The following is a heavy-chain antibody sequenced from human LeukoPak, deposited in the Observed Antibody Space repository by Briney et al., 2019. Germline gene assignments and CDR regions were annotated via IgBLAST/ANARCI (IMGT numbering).Heavy chain of an antibody. V-gene: IGHV1-24*01. D-gene: IGHD2/OR15-2a*01. CDR1: GYTLTELS. CDR3: ATFLLSGAYYGMDV. CDR2: FDPEDGET. Sequence: ASVKVSCKVSGYTLTELSMHWVRQAPGKGLEWMGGFDPEDGETIYAQKFQGRVTMTEDTSTDTAYMELSSLRSEDTAVYYCATFLLSGAYYGMDVWGQGTTVTVSS. J-gene: IGHJ6*02.